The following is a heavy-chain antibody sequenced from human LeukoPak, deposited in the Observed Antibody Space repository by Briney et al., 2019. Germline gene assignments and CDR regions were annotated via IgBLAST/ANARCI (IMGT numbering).Heavy chain of an antibody. V-gene: IGHV1-18*01. CDR3: ARVNFHGSYFDY. CDR2: ISAYNGNT. CDR1: GYTFTSYG. D-gene: IGHD1-20*01. Sequence: ASVKVSCKASGYTFTSYGISWMRQAPGQGLEWMGWISAYNGNTNYAQKLQGRVTMTTDTSTSTAYMELRSLRSDDTAVYYCARVNFHGSYFDYWGQGTLVTVSS. J-gene: IGHJ4*02.